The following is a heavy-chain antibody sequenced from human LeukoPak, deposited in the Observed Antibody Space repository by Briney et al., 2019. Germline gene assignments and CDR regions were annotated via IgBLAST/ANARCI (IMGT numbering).Heavy chain of an antibody. CDR2: ISANNGDT. Sequence: ASVKVSSKTSGFTFTSYGISWMRQAPGQGLEWMAWISANNGDTHYAQRLQGRVTLTTDTSTGTAYMEVRSLRSDDTAVYYCARKGMGSPLDFWGQGTLVTVSS. V-gene: IGHV1-18*04. CDR3: ARKGMGSPLDF. CDR1: GFTFTSYG. J-gene: IGHJ4*02. D-gene: IGHD3-10*01.